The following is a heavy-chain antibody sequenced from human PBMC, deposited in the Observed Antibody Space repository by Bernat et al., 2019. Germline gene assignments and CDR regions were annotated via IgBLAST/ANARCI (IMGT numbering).Heavy chain of an antibody. Sequence: EVQLVESGGGLVQPGGSLRLSCAASGFTFSSYEMNWVRQAPGKGLDWVSYISSSGSTIYYAGSVKGRFTISRDNAKNSLYLQMNSLRAEDTAVYYCARDSLGYCSGGSCYSVYWGQGTLVTVSS. CDR3: ARDSLGYCSGGSCYSVY. V-gene: IGHV3-48*03. D-gene: IGHD2-15*01. J-gene: IGHJ4*02. CDR1: GFTFSSYE. CDR2: ISSSGSTI.